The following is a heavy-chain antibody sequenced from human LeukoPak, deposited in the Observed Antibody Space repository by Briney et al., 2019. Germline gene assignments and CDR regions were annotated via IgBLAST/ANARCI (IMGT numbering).Heavy chain of an antibody. J-gene: IGHJ4*02. D-gene: IGHD3-10*01. V-gene: IGHV3-30*03. CDR1: GFTFTSYG. CDR3: ARDLSPVVRASPMGY. CDR2: ITYDGYYK. Sequence: GGSLRLSCAASGFTFTSYGMRWVRQAPGKGLEWVALITYDGYYKYYSDSVKGRFTISSDTSKNTMYLQMNSLRAEDTAVYYCARDLSPVVRASPMGYWGQGTLVSVSS.